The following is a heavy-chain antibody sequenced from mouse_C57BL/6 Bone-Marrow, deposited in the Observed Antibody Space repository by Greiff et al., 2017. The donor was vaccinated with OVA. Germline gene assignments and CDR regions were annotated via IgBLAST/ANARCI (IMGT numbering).Heavy chain of an antibody. CDR2: IRSKSSNSAT. Sequence: EVHLVESGGGLVQPKGSLKLSCAASGFTFNTYAMHWVRQAPGKGLEWVARIRSKSSNSATYYADSVKDRFTISRDDSQSTLYLQMNNLKTEDTAMYYCVRETGFYFDYWGQGTTLTVSS. CDR1: GFTFNTYA. V-gene: IGHV10-3*01. CDR3: VRETGFYFDY. J-gene: IGHJ2*01. D-gene: IGHD4-1*01.